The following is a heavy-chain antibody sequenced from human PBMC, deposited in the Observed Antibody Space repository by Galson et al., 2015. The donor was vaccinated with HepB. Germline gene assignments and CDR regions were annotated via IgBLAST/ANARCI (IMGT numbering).Heavy chain of an antibody. J-gene: IGHJ5*02. CDR1: GYTFSDYG. V-gene: IGHV1-18*01. CDR2: INTYNDNT. D-gene: IGHD3-3*01. Sequence: SVKVSCKASGYTFSDYGISWVRQAPGQGLEWMGWINTYNDNTNYVQKFQDRVIMTTDTPTSTVYLELRGLRSDDTAMYYCVRDLLFGSRLPAVSPRLLQNWFDPWGQGTLVFVSS. CDR3: VRDLLFGSRLPAVSPRLLQNWFDP.